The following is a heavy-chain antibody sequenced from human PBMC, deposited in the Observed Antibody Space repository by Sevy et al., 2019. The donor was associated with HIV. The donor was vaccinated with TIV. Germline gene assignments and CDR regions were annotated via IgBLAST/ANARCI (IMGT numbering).Heavy chain of an antibody. V-gene: IGHV3-11*05. J-gene: IGHJ6*02. CDR3: AGDFMPVASAGTGALGV. Sequence: GGSLRLSCVASGFIFRDRYMSWIRQAPGKGLEWVSFISSGSSEINYADSVKGRFTVSRDNAKNSLYLQMNSLRAEDTAVYYCAGDFMPVASAGTGALGVWGQGTAVTVSS. CDR1: GFIFRDRY. CDR2: ISSGSSEI. D-gene: IGHD6-13*01.